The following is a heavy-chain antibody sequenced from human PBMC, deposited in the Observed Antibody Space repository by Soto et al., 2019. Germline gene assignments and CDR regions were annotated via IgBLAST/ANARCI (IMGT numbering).Heavy chain of an antibody. CDR3: ARDVGKLGTVTTLPY. Sequence: QVQLVQSGAEVKKPGASVKVSCKASGYIVTSYGISGVRQAPGQGLERMGWISSYNDNTNPPEKLQGRVPMTTDTSTSTAYMELRSLRSDDTAVYYCARDVGKLGTVTTLPYCGQGTLVTVSS. CDR1: GYIVTSYG. CDR2: ISSYNDNT. V-gene: IGHV1-18*01. D-gene: IGHD4-17*01. J-gene: IGHJ4*02.